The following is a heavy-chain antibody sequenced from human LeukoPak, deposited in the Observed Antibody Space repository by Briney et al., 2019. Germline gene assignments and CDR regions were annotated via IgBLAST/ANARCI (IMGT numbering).Heavy chain of an antibody. Sequence: GGSLRLSCAASGFTFTSYAMSWVRQAPGKGLEWVSAISGSDDNTYYADSVKGRFTISRDNSKNTLYLQMNSLRGEDTAVYYCAKDQGAYDPEYYFDYWGQGTLVTVSS. V-gene: IGHV3-23*01. CDR3: AKDQGAYDPEYYFDY. CDR1: GFTFTSYA. CDR2: ISGSDDNT. D-gene: IGHD5-12*01. J-gene: IGHJ4*02.